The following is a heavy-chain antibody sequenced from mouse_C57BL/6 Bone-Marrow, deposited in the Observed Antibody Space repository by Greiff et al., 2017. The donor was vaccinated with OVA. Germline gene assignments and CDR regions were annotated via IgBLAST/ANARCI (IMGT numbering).Heavy chain of an antibody. J-gene: IGHJ4*01. CDR3: ATLDYDGSSSDAMDY. V-gene: IGHV1-69*01. D-gene: IGHD1-1*01. Sequence: QVQLQQPGAELVMPGASVKLSCKASGYTFTSYWMHWVKQRPGQGLAWIGEIDPSDSYTNYPQKFQGQSTLTVDKSSSTAYMQLSSLTSEDSAVYYCATLDYDGSSSDAMDYWGQGASVTVSS. CDR2: IDPSDSYT. CDR1: GYTFTSYW.